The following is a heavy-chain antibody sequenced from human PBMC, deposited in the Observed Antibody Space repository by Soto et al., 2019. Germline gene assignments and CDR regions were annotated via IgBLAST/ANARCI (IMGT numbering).Heavy chain of an antibody. J-gene: IGHJ5*02. CDR2: INHTGGT. Sequence: SETLSLTCAVYGGSFSGYYWGWIRQPPGKGLEWIGEINHTGGTHYNPSLKSRVTMPVDTSKNQFSLRLSSVTAADTAIYYCATRITVFGLLIPPFDPWGQGTQVTVSS. D-gene: IGHD3-3*01. CDR1: GGSFSGYY. V-gene: IGHV4-34*01. CDR3: ATRITVFGLLIPPFDP.